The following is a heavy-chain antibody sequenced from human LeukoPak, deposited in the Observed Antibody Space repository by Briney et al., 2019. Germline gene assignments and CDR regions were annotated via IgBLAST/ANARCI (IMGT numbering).Heavy chain of an antibody. V-gene: IGHV3-7*01. D-gene: IGHD1-7*01. CDR1: GFTFSRYA. CDR3: ARDKITGTSTNDY. J-gene: IGHJ4*02. Sequence: GGSLRLSCVISGFTFSRYAVHWVRQAPGMGLEWVAIINQDGSERYYVDSVKGRFTVSRDSAKNSLYLQMNSLRVEDTAVYYCARDKITGTSTNDYWGQGTLVTVSS. CDR2: INQDGSER.